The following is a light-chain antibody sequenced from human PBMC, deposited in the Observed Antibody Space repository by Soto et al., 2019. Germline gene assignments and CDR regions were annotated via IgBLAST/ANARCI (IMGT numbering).Light chain of an antibody. CDR1: QSVSSN. CDR2: GAS. J-gene: IGKJ1*01. V-gene: IGKV3-15*01. CDR3: QKYNNWPPWT. Sequence: EIVMTQSPATLSVSPGERATLSCRASQSVSSNLAWNQQKPGQAPRLLIYGASTRATGIPARFSGSGSGTDFTLTISSLQSEDFAVYYCQKYNNWPPWTFGQGNKVEIK.